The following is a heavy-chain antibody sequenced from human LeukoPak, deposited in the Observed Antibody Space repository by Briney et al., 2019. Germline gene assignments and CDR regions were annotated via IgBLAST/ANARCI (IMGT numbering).Heavy chain of an antibody. V-gene: IGHV1-8*01. D-gene: IGHD3-10*01. Sequence: GASVKVSCKASGYTFTSYDINWVRQATGQGLEWMGWMNPNSGNTGYAQKFQGRVTMTRNTSISTAYMELSSLRSEDTAVYYCARQGRGSGKDDYYGMDVWGQGTTVTVSS. CDR2: MNPNSGNT. J-gene: IGHJ6*02. CDR1: GYTFTSYD. CDR3: ARQGRGSGKDDYYGMDV.